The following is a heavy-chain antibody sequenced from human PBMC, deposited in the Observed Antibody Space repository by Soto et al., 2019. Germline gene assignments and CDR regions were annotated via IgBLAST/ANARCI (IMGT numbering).Heavy chain of an antibody. Sequence: QVQLQESGPGLVKPSETLSLTCTVSGGSISNYYWSWIRQPPGKGLEWIGHIYNSESTNYNPSLKCRVTISVDTSKNQFSLKLSSVTAADTAVYYCARGLMLRYTDGLDPWGQGTLVTVYS. J-gene: IGHJ5*02. CDR1: GGSISNYY. CDR2: IYNSEST. CDR3: ARGLMLRYTDGLDP. V-gene: IGHV4-59*01. D-gene: IGHD3-9*01.